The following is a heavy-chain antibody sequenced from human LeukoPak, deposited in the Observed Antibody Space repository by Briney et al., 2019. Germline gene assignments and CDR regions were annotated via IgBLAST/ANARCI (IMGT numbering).Heavy chain of an antibody. D-gene: IGHD1-26*01. Sequence: SETLSLTCTVSGXSISGGAYYWGWIRQPPGKGLEWIGSIYYSGTTYYNPSLKSRVTISVDTSKNQFSLTLTSLTAADTAVYYCARPKVGATRGFNYWGQGTLVTVSS. CDR3: ARPKVGATRGFNY. CDR2: IYYSGTT. V-gene: IGHV4-39*01. CDR1: GXSISGGAYY. J-gene: IGHJ4*02.